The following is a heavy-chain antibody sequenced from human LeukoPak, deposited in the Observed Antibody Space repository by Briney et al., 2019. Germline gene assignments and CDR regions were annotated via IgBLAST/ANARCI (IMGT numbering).Heavy chain of an antibody. V-gene: IGHV3-30-3*01. CDR3: ARDGLSGGAFDI. CDR1: GFTFSSYA. J-gene: IGHJ3*02. CDR2: ISYDGSNK. D-gene: IGHD3/OR15-3a*01. Sequence: PGRSLRLSCAASGFTFSSYAMHWVRQAPGKGLEWVAVISYDGSNKYYADSVKGRFTISRDNSKNTLYLQMNSLRAEDTAVYYCARDGLSGGAFDIWGQGTMVTVSS.